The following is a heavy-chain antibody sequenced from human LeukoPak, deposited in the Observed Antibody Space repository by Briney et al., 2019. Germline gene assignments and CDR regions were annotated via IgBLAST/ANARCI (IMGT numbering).Heavy chain of an antibody. CDR1: GGSISSYY. D-gene: IGHD5-24*01. J-gene: IGHJ4*02. CDR3: ARGLRRDGYNLVEY. CDR2: IYYSGST. V-gene: IGHV4-59*01. Sequence: SETLSLTCTVSGGSISSYYWSWIRQPPGKGLEWIGYIYYSGSTNYNPSLKSRVTISVDTSKNQFSLKLSSVTAADTAVYYCARGLRRDGYNLVEYWGQGILVTVSS.